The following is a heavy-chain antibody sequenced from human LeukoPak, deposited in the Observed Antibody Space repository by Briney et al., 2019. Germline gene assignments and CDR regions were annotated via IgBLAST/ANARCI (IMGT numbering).Heavy chain of an antibody. CDR2: ISGGSSFT. D-gene: IGHD3-10*01. J-gene: IGHJ6*03. Sequence: PGGSLRLSCAASGFSFSSFSMNWVRQAPGKGLEWVSYISGGSSFTYYVDSVKGRFTISRDNAKNTLYLQMNSLRAEDTAVYYCARDQIYYYAFYYYYYMDVWGKGTTVTVSS. CDR3: ARDQIYYYAFYYYYYMDV. V-gene: IGHV3-21*01. CDR1: GFSFSSFS.